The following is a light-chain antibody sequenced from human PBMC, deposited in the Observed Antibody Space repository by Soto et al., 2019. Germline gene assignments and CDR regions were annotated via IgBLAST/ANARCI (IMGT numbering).Light chain of an antibody. J-gene: IGKJ2*01. CDR3: QQSYSAPYT. CDR2: GAA. V-gene: IGKV1-39*01. CDR1: QNIDRY. Sequence: DIQMTQSPSSLSASVGDRVSISCRTSQNIDRYLNWYQQKPGKAPKVLISGAASLQSGVPSRFSGSGSGTEFTLSISSLQPEDFATYFCQQSYSAPYTFGQGTRLEI.